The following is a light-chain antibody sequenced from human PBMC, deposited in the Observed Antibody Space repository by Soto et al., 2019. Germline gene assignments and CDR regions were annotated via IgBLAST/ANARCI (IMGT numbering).Light chain of an antibody. CDR1: QSVSSN. CDR3: QQYNHWPYT. Sequence: EIVMTQSPATLSVSPGERATLSCRASQSVSSNLAWYQQKPGQAPRLLLYGASTRATGIPARFSGSGSGTEFTLTISSLQSEDFALYYCQQYNHWPYTFGQGTQLEIK. V-gene: IGKV3D-15*01. J-gene: IGKJ2*01. CDR2: GAS.